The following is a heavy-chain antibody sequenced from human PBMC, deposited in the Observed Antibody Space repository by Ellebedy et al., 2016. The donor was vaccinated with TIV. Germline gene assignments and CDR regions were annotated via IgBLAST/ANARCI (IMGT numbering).Heavy chain of an antibody. D-gene: IGHD2-15*01. CDR3: ARALPHFDI. Sequence: SQTLSLTCAISGDSVSSTAATWNWIRQSPSRGLEWLGRTYYRSKWYNEYAPSVSSRITINPDTSKNQFSLQLNSVTPEDTAVYYCARALPHFDIWGQGTMVTVSS. J-gene: IGHJ3*02. CDR2: TYYRSKWYN. CDR1: GDSVSSTAAT. V-gene: IGHV6-1*01.